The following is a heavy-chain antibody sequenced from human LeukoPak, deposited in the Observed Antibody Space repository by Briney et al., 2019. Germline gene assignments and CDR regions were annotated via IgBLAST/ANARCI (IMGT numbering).Heavy chain of an antibody. CDR1: GFTFSDYY. J-gene: IGHJ4*02. CDR2: ITSGGTK. CDR3: ARDGGSGNYFIDY. V-gene: IGHV3-11*01. D-gene: IGHD3-10*01. Sequence: GGPLRLSCAASGFTFSDYYMSWIRQAPGKGLEWVSYITSGGTKYYADSVKGRFTISRDNAKNSPYLQMNSLRAEDTAVYYCARDGGSGNYFIDYWGQGTLVTVSS.